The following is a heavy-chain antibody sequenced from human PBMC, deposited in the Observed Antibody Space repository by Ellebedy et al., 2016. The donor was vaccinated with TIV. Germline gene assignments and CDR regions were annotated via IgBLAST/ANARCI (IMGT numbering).Heavy chain of an antibody. CDR1: GYTFTSYD. CDR2: INPNSGGT. D-gene: IGHD1-1*01. CDR3: ARRRVLERNDLGVMDV. J-gene: IGHJ6*02. Sequence: ASVKVSCXTSGYTFTSYDITWVRQATGQGLEWMGWINPNSGGTNYAQKFQGRVTMTRDTSISTAYMELSRLRSDDTAVYYCARRRVLERNDLGVMDVWGQGTTVTVSS. V-gene: IGHV1-2*02.